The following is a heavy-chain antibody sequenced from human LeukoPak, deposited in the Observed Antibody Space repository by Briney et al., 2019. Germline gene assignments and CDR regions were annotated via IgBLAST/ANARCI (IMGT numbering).Heavy chain of an antibody. D-gene: IGHD5-12*01. CDR2: IYHSGST. CDR3: ARWSGYSGSRWFDP. J-gene: IGHJ5*02. CDR1: GGSISSGGYY. V-gene: IGHV4-30-2*01. Sequence: SETLSLTCTVSGGSISSGGYYWSWIRQPPGKGLEWIGYIYHSGSTYYNPSLKSRVTISVDRSKNQFSLKLSSVTAADTAAYYCARWSGYSGSRWFDPWGQGTLVTVSS.